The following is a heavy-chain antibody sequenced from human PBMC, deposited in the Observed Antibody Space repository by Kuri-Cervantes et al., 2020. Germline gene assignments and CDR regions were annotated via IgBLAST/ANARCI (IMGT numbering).Heavy chain of an antibody. Sequence: GGSLRLSCAASGFIVSSNYMSWVRQAPGKGLEWVSVIYSGGSTYYADSVKGRFTISRDNSKNTLYLQMNSLRAEDTAVYYCARVLATDYYFDYWGQGTLVTVSS. V-gene: IGHV3-53*01. CDR2: IYSGGST. J-gene: IGHJ4*02. CDR3: ARVLATDYYFDY. D-gene: IGHD5-12*01. CDR1: GFIVSSNY.